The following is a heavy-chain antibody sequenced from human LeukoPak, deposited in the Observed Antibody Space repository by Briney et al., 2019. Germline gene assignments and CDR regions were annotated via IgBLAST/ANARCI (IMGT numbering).Heavy chain of an antibody. CDR3: AKWEWELISY. CDR2: ISHDGSNN. D-gene: IGHD1-26*01. CDR1: GFTFSGYW. J-gene: IGHJ4*02. Sequence: GGSLRLSCAASGFTFSGYWMSWVRQAPGKGLEWVAVISHDGSNNYYADSVKGRFTISRDNSKNTVDLQMNSLRAEDTAVYYCAKWEWELISYWGQGTLVTVSS. V-gene: IGHV3-30*18.